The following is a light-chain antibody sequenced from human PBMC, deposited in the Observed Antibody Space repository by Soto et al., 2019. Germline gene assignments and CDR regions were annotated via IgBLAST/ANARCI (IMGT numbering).Light chain of an antibody. CDR3: IQDYNYPRT. J-gene: IGKJ1*01. CDR2: AAS. Sequence: AIQMTQSPSSLSASVGDRVTITCRASQGIRNDLGWYQQKPGKVPKLLIYAASTLESGVPSRFSGSGSGTDFTLTISSLRPEDFATYYCIQDYNYPRTFGQGTKVEMK. CDR1: QGIRND. V-gene: IGKV1-6*01.